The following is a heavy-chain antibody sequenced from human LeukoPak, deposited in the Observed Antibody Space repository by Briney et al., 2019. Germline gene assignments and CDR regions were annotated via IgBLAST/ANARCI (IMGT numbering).Heavy chain of an antibody. Sequence: SETLSLTCTVSGGSISSYYWGWLRQPPGKGLEWIGSIYYSGSTYYNPSLKSRVTISVDTSKNQFSLKLSSVTAADTAVYYCARVDCSSTSCYSPEYFQHWGQGTLVTVSS. CDR3: ARVDCSSTSCYSPEYFQH. CDR1: GGSISSYY. V-gene: IGHV4-39*01. CDR2: IYYSGST. D-gene: IGHD2-2*01. J-gene: IGHJ1*01.